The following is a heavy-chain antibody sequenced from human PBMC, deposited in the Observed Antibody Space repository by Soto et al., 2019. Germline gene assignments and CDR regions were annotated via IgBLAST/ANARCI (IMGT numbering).Heavy chain of an antibody. CDR1: GGSISSTNW. J-gene: IGHJ6*02. V-gene: IGHV4-4*02. CDR2: IYHSGST. Sequence: NPSESTSLACTVSGGSISSTNWWSWVRRPPGKGLEWIGEIYHSGSTNYNPSLKSRVTISVDKSKNQFSLKLSAVTAADTAVYYCAGRSYNGMDVWGQGTTVTVSS. CDR3: AGRSYNGMDV.